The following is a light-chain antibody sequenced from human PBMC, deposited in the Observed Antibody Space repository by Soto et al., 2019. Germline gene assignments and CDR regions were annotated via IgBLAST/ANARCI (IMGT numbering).Light chain of an antibody. CDR3: QQRSNWPLT. CDR1: QSVSSY. CDR2: DAS. V-gene: IGKV3-11*01. J-gene: IGKJ4*01. Sequence: EIVLTQSPATLSLSPGERATLSCRASQSVSSYLAWYQQKPGQAPRLLIYDASNRATGIPARFSGSGSGTDFTLTISSQEPEDFVGYYGQQRSNWPLTFGGGTKVEIK.